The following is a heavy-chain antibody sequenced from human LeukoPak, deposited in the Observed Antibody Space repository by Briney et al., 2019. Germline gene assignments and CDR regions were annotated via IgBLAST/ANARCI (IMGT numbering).Heavy chain of an antibody. CDR1: GGSFSGYY. D-gene: IGHD6-13*01. J-gene: IGHJ5*02. CDR3: ARDPVPREGTYSSSWYEWGRGGAGAIQETTHNWFDP. V-gene: IGHV4-34*01. CDR2: INHSGST. Sequence: SETLSLTCAVYGGSFSGYYWSWIRQPPGKGLEWIGEINHSGSTNYNPSLKSRVTISVDTSKNQFSLKLSSVTAADTAVYYCARDPVPREGTYSSSWYEWGRGGAGAIQETTHNWFDPWGQGTLVTVSS.